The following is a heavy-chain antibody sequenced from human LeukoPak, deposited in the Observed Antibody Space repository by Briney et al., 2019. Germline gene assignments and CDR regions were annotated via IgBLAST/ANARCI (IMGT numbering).Heavy chain of an antibody. Sequence: PSETLSLTCTVSGGSISSYYWSWIRQPPGKGLEWTGYIYYSGSTNYNPSLKSRVTISVDTSKNQFSLKLSSVTAADTAVYYCAREAPQGYSYGFDYWGQGTLVTVSS. CDR1: GGSISSYY. D-gene: IGHD5-18*01. V-gene: IGHV4-59*01. CDR2: IYYSGST. J-gene: IGHJ4*02. CDR3: AREAPQGYSYGFDY.